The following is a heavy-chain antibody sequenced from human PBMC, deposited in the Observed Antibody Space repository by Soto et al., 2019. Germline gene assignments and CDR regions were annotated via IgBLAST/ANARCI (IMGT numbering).Heavy chain of an antibody. CDR2: ISSSSSTI. J-gene: IGHJ6*02. V-gene: IGHV3-48*02. CDR1: GFTFSSYS. Sequence: EVQLVESGGGLVQPGGSLRLSCAASGFTFSSYSMNWVRQAPGKGLEWVSYISSSSSTIYYADSVKGRFTISRENAKNSLDLQMNSLRDEDTAVYYCARVTGISSIAAGGGTQDVWGQGTKVRVSS. D-gene: IGHD6-13*01. CDR3: ARVTGISSIAAGGGTQDV.